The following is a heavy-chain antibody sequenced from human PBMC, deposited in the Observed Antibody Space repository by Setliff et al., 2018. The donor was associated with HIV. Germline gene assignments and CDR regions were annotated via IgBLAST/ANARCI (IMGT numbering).Heavy chain of an antibody. CDR2: INHSGST. Sequence: PSETLSLTCAVFGGSFSGYYWSWIRQPPGKGLEWFGDINHSGSTNYNPSLKSRVTISVDTSKNQFSLKLRSVTAADTAVYYCARRGRIVVVLDYWGQGTVVTGS. CDR1: GGSFSGYY. D-gene: IGHD3-22*01. J-gene: IGHJ4*02. CDR3: ARRGRIVVVLDY. V-gene: IGHV4-34*01.